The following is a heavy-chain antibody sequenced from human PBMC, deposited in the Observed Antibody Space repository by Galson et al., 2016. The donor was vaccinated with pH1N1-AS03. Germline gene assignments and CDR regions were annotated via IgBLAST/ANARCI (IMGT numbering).Heavy chain of an antibody. D-gene: IGHD2-2*02. J-gene: IGHJ4*01. CDR1: GIPFGDYA. Sequence: SLRLSCAVSGIPFGDYAVSWFRQAPGKGLEWVGFIRRKGFGGTTDYAASVKGRLTISRDDSNNIAYLQMSSLKIEDIAVYYCSLEYLEFYFAYWGQGTLVTVSS. V-gene: IGHV3-49*03. CDR3: SLEYLEFYFAY. CDR2: IRRKGFGGTT.